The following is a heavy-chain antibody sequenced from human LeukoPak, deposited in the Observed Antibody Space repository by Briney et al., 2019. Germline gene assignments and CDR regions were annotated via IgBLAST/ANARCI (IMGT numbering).Heavy chain of an antibody. J-gene: IGHJ4*02. Sequence: GGSLRLSCAASGFIFSGSTMHWVRQASGKGLGWLGRIRSRANNYATTYAASVKGRFTISRDDSKNTAFLQMDSLKTEDTAVYYCTRYSGDYHFDYWGQGTLVTVSS. V-gene: IGHV3-73*01. D-gene: IGHD2-21*02. CDR3: TRYSGDYHFDY. CDR1: GFIFSGST. CDR2: IRSRANNYAT.